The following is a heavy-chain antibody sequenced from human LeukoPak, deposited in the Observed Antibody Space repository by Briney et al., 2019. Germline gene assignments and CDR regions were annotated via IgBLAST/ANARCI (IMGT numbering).Heavy chain of an antibody. J-gene: IGHJ6*03. CDR2: INPNSGGT. CDR3: ARDGSGSYYSKSYYYYMDV. Sequence: ASVKVSCKASGYTFTGYYMHWVRQAPGQGLEWMGWINPNSGGTNYAQKFQGRVTMTRDTSISTAYMELSRLRSDDTAVYYCARDGSGSYYSKSYYYYMDVWGEGTTVTISS. CDR1: GYTFTGYY. V-gene: IGHV1-2*02. D-gene: IGHD3-10*01.